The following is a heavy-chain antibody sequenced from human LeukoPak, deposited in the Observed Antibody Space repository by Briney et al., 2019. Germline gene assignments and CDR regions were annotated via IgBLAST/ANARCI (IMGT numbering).Heavy chain of an antibody. CDR2: IYSGGST. D-gene: IGHD3-22*01. V-gene: IGHV3-53*05. J-gene: IGHJ6*02. CDR1: GFTVSSNY. Sequence: PGGSLRLSCAASGFTVSSNYMSWVRQAPEKGLEWVSVIYSGGSTYYADSVKGRFTISRDNSKNTLYLQMNSLRAEDTAVYYCARDRATNYYDSSGYHHYYYYGMDVWGQGTTVTVSS. CDR3: ARDRATNYYDSSGYHHYYYYGMDV.